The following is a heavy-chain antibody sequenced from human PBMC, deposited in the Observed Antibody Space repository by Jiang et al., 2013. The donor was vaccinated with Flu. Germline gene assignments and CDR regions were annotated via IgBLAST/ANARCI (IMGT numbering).Heavy chain of an antibody. CDR2: IWYDGSNK. Sequence: VQLVESGGGVVQPGRSLRLSCAASGFTFSSYGMHWVRQAPGKGLEWVAVIWYDGSNKYYADSVKGRFTISRDNSRNTLYLQMNSLRAEDTAVYYCARALPGGNPFDYWGQGTLV. D-gene: IGHD4-23*01. J-gene: IGHJ4*02. CDR3: ARALPGGNPFDY. CDR1: GFTFSSYG. V-gene: IGHV3-33*01.